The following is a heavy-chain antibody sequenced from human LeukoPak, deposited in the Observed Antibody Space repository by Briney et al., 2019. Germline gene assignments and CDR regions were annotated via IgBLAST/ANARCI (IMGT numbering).Heavy chain of an antibody. Sequence: GGSLRLSCAASGFTFSSYGMHWVRQAPGKGLEWVAVIWYDGSNKYYADSVKGRFTISRDNSKNTLYLQMSSLRAEDTAVYYCARDYGGDEPYYFDYWGQGTLVTVSS. CDR1: GFTFSSYG. D-gene: IGHD2-21*02. V-gene: IGHV3-33*01. CDR3: ARDYGGDEPYYFDY. J-gene: IGHJ4*02. CDR2: IWYDGSNK.